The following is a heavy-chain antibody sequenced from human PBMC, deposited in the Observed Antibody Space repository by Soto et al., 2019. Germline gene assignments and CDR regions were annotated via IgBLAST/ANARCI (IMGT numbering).Heavy chain of an antibody. CDR1: GYTFTGYY. Sequence: ASVKVSCKASGYTFTGYYMHWVRQAPGQGLEWMGWINPNSGGTNYAQKFQGRATMTRDTSISTAYMELSRLRSDDTAVYYCARTTAYYDFWSGRLFDYWGQGTLVTVSS. J-gene: IGHJ4*02. D-gene: IGHD3-3*01. CDR2: INPNSGGT. CDR3: ARTTAYYDFWSGRLFDY. V-gene: IGHV1-2*02.